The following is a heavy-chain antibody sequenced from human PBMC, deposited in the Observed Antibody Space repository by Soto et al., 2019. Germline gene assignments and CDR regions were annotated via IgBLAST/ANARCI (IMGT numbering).Heavy chain of an antibody. CDR2: NYYGGST. V-gene: IGHV4-39*01. D-gene: IGHD4-17*01. CDR3: ARHQVRYGDYVFY. J-gene: IGHJ4*02. Sequence: SETLSLTCTVSGGSVSSSSYYWGWIRQPPGKGLEWIGSNYYGGSTYYNPSLKSRVSISVDTSKNQYSLKLSSVTAADRAVYYCARHQVRYGDYVFYWGQGTLVTVSS. CDR1: GGSVSSSSYY.